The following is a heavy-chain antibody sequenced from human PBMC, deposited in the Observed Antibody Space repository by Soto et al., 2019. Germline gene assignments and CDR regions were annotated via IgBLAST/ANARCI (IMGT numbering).Heavy chain of an antibody. CDR1: RGSISSGSYY. Sequence: QLQLQESGPGLVKPSETLSLTCTVSRGSISSGSYYWGWIRQPPGTGLEWIGSIYYTGRTDYNPSLKSRVPMSVDTSKNQFSLKLSSVTAADTAIYYCARLDYGDYFDCWGQGTLVTVSS. V-gene: IGHV4-39*01. D-gene: IGHD4-17*01. CDR2: IYYTGRT. CDR3: ARLDYGDYFDC. J-gene: IGHJ4*02.